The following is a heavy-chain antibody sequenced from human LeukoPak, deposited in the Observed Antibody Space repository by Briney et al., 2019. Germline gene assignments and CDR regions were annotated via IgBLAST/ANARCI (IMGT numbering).Heavy chain of an antibody. CDR2: ISGSGGST. D-gene: IGHD3-9*01. Sequence: GGSLRLSCAASGFTFSSYAMSWVRQAPGKGLEWVSAISGSGGSTYYADSVKGRFTISRDNSKNTLHLKMNSLRAEDTAVYYCAKDLGDYDILTGYFPFDYWGQGALVTVSS. CDR1: GFTFSSYA. CDR3: AKDLGDYDILTGYFPFDY. J-gene: IGHJ4*02. V-gene: IGHV3-23*01.